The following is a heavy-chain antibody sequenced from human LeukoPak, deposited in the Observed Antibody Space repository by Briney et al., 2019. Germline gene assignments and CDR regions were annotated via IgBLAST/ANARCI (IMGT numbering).Heavy chain of an antibody. CDR2: IKPDGSEK. CDR1: GFFFSASY. V-gene: IGHV3-7*01. D-gene: IGHD1-1*01. Sequence: GSLRLSCAASGFFFSASYMSWVRTAPGKGLEWVATIKPDGSEKYHVDSVSGRFTISRDNTNDSLFLQMNSLRVDDTAVYYCVRGGTYWTVYWGQGTLVNVS. CDR3: VRGGTYWTVY. J-gene: IGHJ4*02.